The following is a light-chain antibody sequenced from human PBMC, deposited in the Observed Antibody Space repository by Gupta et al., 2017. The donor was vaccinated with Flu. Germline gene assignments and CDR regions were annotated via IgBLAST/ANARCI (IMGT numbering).Light chain of an antibody. CDR1: QSVLYSSNNKNY. V-gene: IGKV4-1*01. Sequence: NCKSSQSVLYSSNNKNYLAWYQQKPGQPPKLLIYWASTRESGVPDRFSGSGSGTDFTLTISSLQAEDVAVYYCQQYYSSPWTFGQGTKVEI. CDR2: WAS. J-gene: IGKJ1*01. CDR3: QQYYSSPWT.